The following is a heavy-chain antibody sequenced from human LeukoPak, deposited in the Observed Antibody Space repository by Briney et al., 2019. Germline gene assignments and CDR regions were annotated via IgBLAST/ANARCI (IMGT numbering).Heavy chain of an antibody. J-gene: IGHJ4*02. CDR2: ISYHGSNE. CDR1: GFTFSTYP. CDR3: ARVHDTTGYYRYFDS. Sequence: GGSLRLSCEASGFTFSTYPMHWVRQAPDKGLEWVAMISYHGSNEYYADSVKGRFTISRDNTKNTLYLQMNNPRVEDTAIYYCARVHDTTGYYRYFDSWGQGTLVTVSS. D-gene: IGHD3-9*01. V-gene: IGHV3-30*03.